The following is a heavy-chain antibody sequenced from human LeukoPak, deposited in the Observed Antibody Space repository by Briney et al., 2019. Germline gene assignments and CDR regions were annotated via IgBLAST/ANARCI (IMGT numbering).Heavy chain of an antibody. CDR3: ARDPATVVTTPYYFDF. J-gene: IGHJ4*02. D-gene: IGHD4-23*01. V-gene: IGHV4-34*01. Sequence: SETLSLTCAVHGGSFSGYHWNWIRQFPGKGLEWIGEINDRGHTNYNPSLESRVTISVDTSKKQFSLKLSSVAAADTAVYYCARDPATVVTTPYYFDFWGQGTLVTVSS. CDR2: INDRGHT. CDR1: GGSFSGYH.